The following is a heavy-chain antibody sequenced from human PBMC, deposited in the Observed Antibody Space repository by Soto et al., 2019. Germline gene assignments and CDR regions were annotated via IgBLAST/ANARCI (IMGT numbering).Heavy chain of an antibody. J-gene: IGHJ4*02. V-gene: IGHV4-34*01. CDR2: INHSGST. CDR1: GESFSSYY. CDR3: ARGWTQLWFKYYFDF. Sequence: QVQLQQWGAGLLKPSETLSLTCGVYGESFSSYYWSWIRQPPGKGLEWIGEINHSGSTNYNPSLKSRVTISVDTSKNQFSLKLSSVTAADTAVYYCARGWTQLWFKYYFDFWGQGTLVIVSS. D-gene: IGHD5-18*01.